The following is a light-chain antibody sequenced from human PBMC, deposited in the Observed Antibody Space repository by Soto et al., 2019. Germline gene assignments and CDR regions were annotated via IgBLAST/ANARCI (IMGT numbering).Light chain of an antibody. CDR1: QSISSY. CDR2: DAS. V-gene: IGKV1-39*01. Sequence: DIQMTQSPPSLSASVGDRVTITCRASQSISSYLNWYQQKPGKAPKLLISDASSLQSGVPSRFSGSGSGADFTLTIGSLQPEDFATYYCQQSYSIPLTFGGGTKVDIK. CDR3: QQSYSIPLT. J-gene: IGKJ4*01.